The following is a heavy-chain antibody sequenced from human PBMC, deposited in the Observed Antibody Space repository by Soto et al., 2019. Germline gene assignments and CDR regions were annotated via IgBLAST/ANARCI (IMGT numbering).Heavy chain of an antibody. CDR3: ARGHIYYDSSGYYFDY. CDR2: IIPIFGTA. V-gene: IGHV1-69*13. CDR1: GGTFSSYA. Sequence: GPQLKVSCKASGGTFSSYAISWVRQAPGQGLEWMGGIIPIFGTANYAQKFQGRVTITADESTSTAYMELSSLRSEDTAVYYCARGHIYYDSSGYYFDYWGQGTLVTVSS. D-gene: IGHD3-22*01. J-gene: IGHJ4*02.